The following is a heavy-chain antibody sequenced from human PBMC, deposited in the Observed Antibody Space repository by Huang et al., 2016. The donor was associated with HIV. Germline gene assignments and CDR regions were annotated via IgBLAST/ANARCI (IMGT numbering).Heavy chain of an antibody. CDR3: ARLTGYSTFDI. V-gene: IGHV4-61*09. D-gene: IGHD3-9*01. CDR1: GGSISSGNYY. CDR2: IYTSGTT. Sequence: QVQLQESGPGLVKPSQTLSLTCSVSGGSISSGNYYWSWIRQPAGKGLEWIGHIYTSGTTIYNSSRKSRVTISVAKSKNQFSLKLSSVTAADTAVYYCARLTGYSTFDIWGHGTVVTVSS. J-gene: IGHJ3*02.